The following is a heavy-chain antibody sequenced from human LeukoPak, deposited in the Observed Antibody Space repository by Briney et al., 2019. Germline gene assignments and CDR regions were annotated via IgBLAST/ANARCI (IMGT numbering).Heavy chain of an antibody. D-gene: IGHD6-13*01. V-gene: IGHV3-30*02. CDR3: AKGAAAGTESDY. CDR1: GFTFSSYG. CDR2: IRYDGSNK. J-gene: IGHJ4*02. Sequence: GGSLRLSCAASGFTFSSYGMHWVRQAPGNGLEWVAFIRYDGSNKYYADSVKGRFTISRDNSKNTLYLQMNSLRAEDTAVYYCAKGAAAGTESDYWGQGTLVTVSS.